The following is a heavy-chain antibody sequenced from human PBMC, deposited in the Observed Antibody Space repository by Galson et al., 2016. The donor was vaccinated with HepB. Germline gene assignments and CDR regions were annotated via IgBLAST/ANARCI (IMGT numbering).Heavy chain of an antibody. CDR1: GYGFAGCW. CDR3: ARLGDPNFNPQAATFATHYFDY. J-gene: IGHJ4*02. Sequence: QSGAEVKKPGDSLQISCTGSGYGFAGCWIGWGRQMSGEGLEWLGNTSPDDSSTGSSPSFLGQGTFSVDKSISTAYLHWSSLKASDTAMYYCARLGDPNFNPQAATFATHYFDYWGQGTLVTVSS. V-gene: IGHV5-51*03. CDR2: TSPDDSST. D-gene: IGHD3-10*01.